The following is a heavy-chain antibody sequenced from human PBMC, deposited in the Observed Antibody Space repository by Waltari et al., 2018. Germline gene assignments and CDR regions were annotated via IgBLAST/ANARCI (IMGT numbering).Heavy chain of an antibody. CDR3: ARGSVADP. Sequence: QASLVESGGALVRPGGSLRLPCTASGFAFSDFYMTWIRRAPGKGWEWSQYIRSSGSTFYYADSVKGRFVVSRDNAENSLVLEMNNLRVNDSAVYYCARGSVADPWGPGTLVSVSS. CDR1: GFAFSDFY. D-gene: IGHD6-19*01. J-gene: IGHJ5*02. CDR2: IRSSGSTF. V-gene: IGHV3-11*04.